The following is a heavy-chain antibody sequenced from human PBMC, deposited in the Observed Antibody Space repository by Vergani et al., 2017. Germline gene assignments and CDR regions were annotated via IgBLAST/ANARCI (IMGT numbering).Heavy chain of an antibody. J-gene: IGHJ4*02. D-gene: IGHD3-22*01. CDR3: ARDYYDSSGYSDY. CDR2: ISSSSSYI. Sequence: EVQLVESGGGLLKPGESLRLSCAVSGFPFSGSYMTWVRQAPGKGLEWVSSISSSSSYIYYADSVKGRFTISRDNTKNSLYLQMNSLRAEDTAVYYCARDYYDSSGYSDYWGQGTLVTVSS. V-gene: IGHV3-21*01. CDR1: GFPFSGSY.